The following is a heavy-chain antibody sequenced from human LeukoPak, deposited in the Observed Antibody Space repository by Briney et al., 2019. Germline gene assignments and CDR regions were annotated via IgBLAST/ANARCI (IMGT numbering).Heavy chain of an antibody. D-gene: IGHD3-3*01. Sequence: ASVKVSFKASGYTFTSYGISWVRQAPGQGLEWMGWISAYNGNTNYAQKLQGRVTMTTDTSTSTAYMELRSLRSDDTAVYYCARDCITIFGVVIHDAFDIWGQGTMVTVSS. CDR1: GYTFTSYG. CDR3: ARDCITIFGVVIHDAFDI. CDR2: ISAYNGNT. J-gene: IGHJ3*02. V-gene: IGHV1-18*01.